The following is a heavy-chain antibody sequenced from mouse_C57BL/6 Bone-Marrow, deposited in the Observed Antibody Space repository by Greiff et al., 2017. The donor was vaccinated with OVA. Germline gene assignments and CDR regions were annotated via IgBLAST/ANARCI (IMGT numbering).Heavy chain of an antibody. Sequence: EVKVEESGGGLVKPGGSLKLSCAASGFTFSSYAMSWVRQTPEKRLEWVATISDGGSYTYYPDNVKGRFTISRDNAKNNLYLQMSHLKSEDTAMYYCAREREVYYGSSYEAWFAYWGQGTLVTVSA. D-gene: IGHD1-1*01. CDR1: GFTFSSYA. V-gene: IGHV5-4*01. J-gene: IGHJ3*01. CDR2: ISDGGSYT. CDR3: AREREVYYGSSYEAWFAY.